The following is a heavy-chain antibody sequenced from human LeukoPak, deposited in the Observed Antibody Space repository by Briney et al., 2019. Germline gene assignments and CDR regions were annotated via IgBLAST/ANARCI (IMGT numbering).Heavy chain of an antibody. J-gene: IGHJ6*02. Sequence: GGSLRLSCAASGFTFSSYEMNWVRQAPGKGLEWVSYISSSGSTIYYGDSVKGRFTISRDNAKNSLYLQMNSLRAEDTAVYYCARGSTVTGGLFYYYGMDVWGQGTTVTVSS. CDR2: ISSSGSTI. D-gene: IGHD4-17*01. V-gene: IGHV3-48*03. CDR3: ARGSTVTGGLFYYYGMDV. CDR1: GFTFSSYE.